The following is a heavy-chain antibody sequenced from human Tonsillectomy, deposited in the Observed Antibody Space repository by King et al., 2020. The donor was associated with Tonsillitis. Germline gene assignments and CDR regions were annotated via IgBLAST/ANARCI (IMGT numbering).Heavy chain of an antibody. J-gene: IGHJ4*02. CDR3: ARVRTLPGIAVDY. Sequence: VQLVESGGALVQPGGSVRLSCAASGFTFSNYWMHWVRQAPGKGLVWVSRIGSDGSSTSYEESVKGRFTIFRDNAKNTPYLQMNSLRAEDTAVYYCARVRTLPGIAVDYWGQGTLVTVSS. CDR1: GFTFSNYW. D-gene: IGHD6-19*01. CDR2: IGSDGSST. V-gene: IGHV3-74*01.